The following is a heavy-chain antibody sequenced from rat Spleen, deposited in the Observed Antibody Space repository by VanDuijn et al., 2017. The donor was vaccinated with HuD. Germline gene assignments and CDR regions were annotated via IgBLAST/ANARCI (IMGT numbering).Heavy chain of an antibody. CDR3: ARQDYGGYWFAY. CDR1: GFTFSDYY. V-gene: IGHV5-22*01. D-gene: IGHD1-11*01. CDR2: ISYGGSST. J-gene: IGHJ3*01. Sequence: EVQLVESGGGFVQPGRSMKLSCAASGFTFSDYYMAWVRQAPKKGLEWVASISYGGSSTYYGDSVKGRFTISRDNAKSTLYLQMNSLRSEDTATYYCARQDYGGYWFAYWGQGTLVTVSS.